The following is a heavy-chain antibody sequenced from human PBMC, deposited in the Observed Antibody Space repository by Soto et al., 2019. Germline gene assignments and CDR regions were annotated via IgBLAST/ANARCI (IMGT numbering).Heavy chain of an antibody. V-gene: IGHV4-61*01. CDR1: GDSVSNDNYY. Sequence: SETLSLTCAVSGDSVSNDNYYWSWIRQPPGKGLEWIGYIYYSGTTNYNSYLKSRLSLSVDMSKNQFSLKLASVTAADTAVYYCARPPGIAAADHDAFDIWGQGTMVTVSS. J-gene: IGHJ3*02. D-gene: IGHD6-13*01. CDR3: ARPPGIAAADHDAFDI. CDR2: IYYSGTT.